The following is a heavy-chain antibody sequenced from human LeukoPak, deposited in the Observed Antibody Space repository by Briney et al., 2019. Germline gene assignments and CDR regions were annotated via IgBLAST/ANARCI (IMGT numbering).Heavy chain of an antibody. CDR3: AKGVVGATAIDY. CDR2: IYYSGST. J-gene: IGHJ4*02. Sequence: SETLSLTCTVSGGSISSYYWSWLRQPPGKGLEWIGYIYYSGSTNYNPSLKSRVTISVDTSKNQFSLKLSSVTAADTAVYYCAKGVVGATAIDYWGQGTLVTVSS. V-gene: IGHV4-59*01. CDR1: GGSISSYY. D-gene: IGHD1-26*01.